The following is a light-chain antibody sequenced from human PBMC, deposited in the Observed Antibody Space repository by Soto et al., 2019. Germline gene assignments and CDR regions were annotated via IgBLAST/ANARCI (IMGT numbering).Light chain of an antibody. J-gene: IGLJ2*01. Sequence: QSALTQPVSVSGSPGQSITISCTGTSSDVGSYNLVSWYQQHPGKAPKLLIYEGSKRPSGVSNRFSGSKSGSTASLTVSGLQAEDEADYYCSSYAGDTTSDVVFGGGTKLTVL. CDR3: SSYAGDTTSDVV. V-gene: IGLV2-23*01. CDR1: SSDVGSYNL. CDR2: EGS.